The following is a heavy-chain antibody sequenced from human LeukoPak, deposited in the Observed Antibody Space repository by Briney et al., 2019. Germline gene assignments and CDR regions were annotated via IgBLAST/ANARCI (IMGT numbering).Heavy chain of an antibody. Sequence: SETLSLTCAVYGGSFSGYYWSWIRQPPGKGLEWIGEINHSGSTNYNPSLKSRVTISVDTSKNQFSLKLSSVTAADTAVYYCARPKLYSYGPFDYWGQGTLVTVSS. D-gene: IGHD5-18*01. CDR3: ARPKLYSYGPFDY. V-gene: IGHV4-34*01. CDR1: GGSFSGYY. CDR2: INHSGST. J-gene: IGHJ4*02.